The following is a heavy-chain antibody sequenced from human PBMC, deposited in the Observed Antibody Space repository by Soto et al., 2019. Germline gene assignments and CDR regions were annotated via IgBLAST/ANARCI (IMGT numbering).Heavy chain of an antibody. J-gene: IGHJ6*03. D-gene: IGHD4-4*01. CDR2: ISYDGSNK. Sequence: PGGSLRLSCAASGFTFSSYGMHWVRQAPGKGLEWVAVISYDGSNKYYADSVKGRFTISRDNSKNTLYLQMNSLRAEDTAVYYCAKVSFRLDYSYYYYLDFWGKGTTVTVSS. V-gene: IGHV3-30*18. CDR3: AKVSFRLDYSYYYYLDF. CDR1: GFTFSSYG.